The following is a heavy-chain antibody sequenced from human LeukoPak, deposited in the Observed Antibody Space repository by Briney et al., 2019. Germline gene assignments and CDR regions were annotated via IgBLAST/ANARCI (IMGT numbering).Heavy chain of an antibody. V-gene: IGHV3-21*01. D-gene: IGHD1-1*01. CDR2: ISGSNSYI. CDR3: ARALTTLTYEGY. J-gene: IGHJ4*02. CDR1: GFTFSSYT. Sequence: PGGSLRLSCAASGFTFSSYTMHWIRQAPGKGLEWISSISGSNSYIFYADSVKGRFTVSRDNAKDSLYLQMNSLRAEDTAVYYCARALTTLTYEGYWGQGTLVTVSS.